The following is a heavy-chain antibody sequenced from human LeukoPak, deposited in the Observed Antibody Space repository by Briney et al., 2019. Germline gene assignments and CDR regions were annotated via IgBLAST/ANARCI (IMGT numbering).Heavy chain of an antibody. CDR1: GGSISSYY. CDR2: IYYSGST. Sequence: SETLSLTCTVSGGSISSYYWSWIRQPPGKGLEWIGYIYYSGSTNYNPSLKSRVTISVDTSKNQFSLKLGSVTAADTAVYYCARVLCSGGSCYMSGFGYWGQGTLVTVSS. CDR3: ARVLCSGGSCYMSGFGY. V-gene: IGHV4-59*01. D-gene: IGHD2-15*01. J-gene: IGHJ4*02.